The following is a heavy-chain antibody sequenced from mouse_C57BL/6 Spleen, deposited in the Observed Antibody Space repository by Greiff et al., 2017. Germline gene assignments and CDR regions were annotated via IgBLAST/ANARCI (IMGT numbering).Heavy chain of an antibody. J-gene: IGHJ4*01. Sequence: VQLQQPGAEPVKPGASVKVSCKASGYTFTSYWMHWVKQRPGQGLEWIGRIHPSDGDTNYNQKFKGKATLTVDKSSSTAYMQLSSLTSEDSAVYYCAIYSNYDYARDYWGQGTSVTVSS. D-gene: IGHD2-5*01. CDR1: GYTFTSYW. CDR2: IHPSDGDT. CDR3: AIYSNYDYARDY. V-gene: IGHV1-74*01.